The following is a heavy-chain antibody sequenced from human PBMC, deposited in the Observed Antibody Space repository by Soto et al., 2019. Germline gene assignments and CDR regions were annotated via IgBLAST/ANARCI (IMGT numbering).Heavy chain of an antibody. Sequence: PGGSLRLSCAASGFTFSSYSMNWVRQAPGKGLEWVSYISSSSSSIYYADSVKGRFTISRDNSKNSLYLHMNSLSAEDTAVYYWAGRIAARDADYYYYGMDVWGQGTTVTVSS. V-gene: IGHV3-48*04. D-gene: IGHD6-25*01. CDR3: AGRIAARDADYYYYGMDV. CDR2: ISSSSSSI. CDR1: GFTFSSYS. J-gene: IGHJ6*02.